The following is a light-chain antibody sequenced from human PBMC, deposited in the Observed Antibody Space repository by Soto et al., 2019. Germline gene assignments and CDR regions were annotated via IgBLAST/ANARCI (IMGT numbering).Light chain of an antibody. CDR3: QQYGSSPGT. Sequence: EIVLTQSPGTLSLSPGDRATLSCRASQSVSSSYLAWYRQKPGQVPRLFIYGASRRATGIPDRFSGSGSGTDFTLTISRLEPEDFAVYYCQQYGSSPGTFGQGTKVDI. J-gene: IGKJ1*01. CDR2: GAS. V-gene: IGKV3-20*01. CDR1: QSVSSSY.